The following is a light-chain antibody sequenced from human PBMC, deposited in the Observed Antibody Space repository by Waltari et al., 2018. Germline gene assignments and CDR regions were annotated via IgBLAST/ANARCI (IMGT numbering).Light chain of an antibody. CDR1: SSNFGAGHD. Sequence: QSVLTQPPSVSGAPGQRVTISCTGSSSNFGAGHDVHWYQQLPGTAPKLLIHANINRPARVPGRFAGSKSGTSASLAITGLQAEDEADYYFQSYDSSLRCWVFGGGTKLTVL. CDR3: QSYDSSLRCWV. V-gene: IGLV1-40*01. J-gene: IGLJ3*02. CDR2: ANI.